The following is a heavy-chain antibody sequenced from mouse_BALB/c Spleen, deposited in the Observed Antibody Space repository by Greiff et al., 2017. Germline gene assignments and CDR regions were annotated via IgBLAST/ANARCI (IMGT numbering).Heavy chain of an antibody. CDR2: ISSGSSTI. D-gene: IGHD1-1*01. CDR3: ARRGRDWYFDV. CDR1: GFTFSSFG. J-gene: IGHJ1*01. Sequence: EVHLVESGGGLVQPGGSRKLSCAASGFTFSSFGMHWVRQAPEKGLEWVAYISSGSSTIYYADTVKGRFTISRDNPKNTLFLQMTSLRSEDTAMYYCARRGRDWYFDVWGAGTTVTVSS. V-gene: IGHV5-17*02.